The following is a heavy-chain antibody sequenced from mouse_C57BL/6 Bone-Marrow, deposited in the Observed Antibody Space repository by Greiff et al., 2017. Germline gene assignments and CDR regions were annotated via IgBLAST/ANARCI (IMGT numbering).Heavy chain of an antibody. CDR3: AREITAGVAPYYAIDY. V-gene: IGHV1-9*01. J-gene: IGHJ4*01. D-gene: IGHD1-1*01. CDR1: GYTFTGYW. Sequence: VQLQQSGAELMKPGASVKLSCKATGYTFTGYWIEWVKQRPGHGLEWIGEILPGSGSTNYNEKFKGQATFTADPSSTPAYMQISSLTTEDSAIYYGAREITAGVAPYYAIDYWGQGTSVTVSS. CDR2: ILPGSGST.